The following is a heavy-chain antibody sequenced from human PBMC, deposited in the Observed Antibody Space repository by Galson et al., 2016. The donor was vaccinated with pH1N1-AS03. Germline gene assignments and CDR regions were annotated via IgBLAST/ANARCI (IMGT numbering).Heavy chain of an antibody. CDR1: GFMFSSYA. Sequence: SLRLSCAASGFMFSSYAMSWVRQAPGKGLEWVSAISGGSDGTEYADSVKGRFTISRDNSKNTLFLQMNSLGAEDTAVYYCAKESSIWSDHVDYWGQGILVTVSS. CDR3: AKESSIWSDHVDY. D-gene: IGHD6-13*01. CDR2: ISGGSDGT. J-gene: IGHJ4*02. V-gene: IGHV3-23*01.